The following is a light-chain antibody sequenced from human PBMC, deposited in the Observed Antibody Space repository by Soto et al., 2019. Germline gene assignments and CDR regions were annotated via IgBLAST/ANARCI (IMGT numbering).Light chain of an antibody. CDR2: DDN. CDR1: SSNIGGNS. J-gene: IGLJ1*01. CDR3: GSWDSSLSAYV. Sequence: QSVLTRPPSVSAAPGQKVTISCSGSSSNIGGNSVSWYQQLPGTAPKLLIYDDNKRPSGIPDRFSGSKSGTSATLGITGFQTGDEADYYCGSWDSSLSAYVFXTGTKVTV. V-gene: IGLV1-51*01.